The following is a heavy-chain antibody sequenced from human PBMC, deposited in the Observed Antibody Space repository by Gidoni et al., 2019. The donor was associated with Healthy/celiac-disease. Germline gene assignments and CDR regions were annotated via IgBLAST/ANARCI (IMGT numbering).Heavy chain of an antibody. J-gene: IGHJ3*02. V-gene: IGHV5-51*01. CDR2: IYPCDSDN. D-gene: IGHD4-17*01. CDR3: ARHVFVTPDDYGGLDI. CDR1: GYSFTSYG. Sequence: EAQLLQSGAEVKKPGESRKISWKDTGYSFTSYGIVVVRQMPGKGLDWMGIIYPCDSDNRYSPSFQGQVTISDDKSISTAYLQWSSLKASDPAMYYCARHVFVTPDDYGGLDIWGQGTMVTVSS.